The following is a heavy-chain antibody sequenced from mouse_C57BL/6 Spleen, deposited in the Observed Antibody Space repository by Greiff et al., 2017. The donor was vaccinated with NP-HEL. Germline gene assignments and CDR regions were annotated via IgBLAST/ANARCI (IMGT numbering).Heavy chain of an antibody. CDR1: GYTFTDYE. D-gene: IGHD2-1*01. V-gene: IGHV1-15*01. Sequence: QVQLQQSGAELVRPGASVTLSCKASGYTFTDYEMHWVKQTPVHGLEWIGAIDPETGGTAYNQKVKGKAILTADKSSSTAYMELRSLTSEDSAVYYCTREADGNYAPYYYAMDYWGQGTSVTVSS. CDR2: IDPETGGT. CDR3: TREADGNYAPYYYAMDY. J-gene: IGHJ4*01.